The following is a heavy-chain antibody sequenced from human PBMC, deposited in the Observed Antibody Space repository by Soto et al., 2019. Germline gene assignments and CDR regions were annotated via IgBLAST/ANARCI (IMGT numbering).Heavy chain of an antibody. CDR1: GFTFSSDE. D-gene: IGHD3-9*01. Sequence: EVQLVESGGGLVQPGGSLRLSCAASGFTFSSDEMNWVRQAPGKGLEWVSYISSRGSTIDYADSVKGRFTISRDNAKNALYLKMSSLRAEDTAVYYCARDWELDLTGYPPVYYYYGMDVWGQGTTVTVSS. CDR2: ISSRGSTI. CDR3: ARDWELDLTGYPPVYYYYGMDV. J-gene: IGHJ6*02. V-gene: IGHV3-48*03.